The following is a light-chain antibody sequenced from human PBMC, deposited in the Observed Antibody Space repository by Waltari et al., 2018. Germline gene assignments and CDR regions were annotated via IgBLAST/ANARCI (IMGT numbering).Light chain of an antibody. CDR1: QSVGTN. V-gene: IGKV3-15*01. Sequence: TVMTQSPTTLSVSPGEGVTLFCRASQSVGTNLPWHQHKPDQAPRLLIYGASTRAAGIPVRFSGSWSGTEFTLTISGLQSEDFAVYYCPQYNNWPPFTFGPGTKVDI. J-gene: IGKJ3*01. CDR2: GAS. CDR3: PQYNNWPPFT.